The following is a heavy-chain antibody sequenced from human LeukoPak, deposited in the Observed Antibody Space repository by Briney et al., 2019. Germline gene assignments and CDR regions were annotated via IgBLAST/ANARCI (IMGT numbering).Heavy chain of an antibody. J-gene: IGHJ4*02. CDR2: IYYSGST. CDR3: AREYRSGWYSFGY. Sequence: GSLRLSCAASGLTVSDNYMTWVRQAPGKGLEWIGYIYYSGSTNYNPSLKSRVTISVDTSKNQFSLKLSSVTAADTAVYYCAREYRSGWYSFGYWGQGTLVTVSS. D-gene: IGHD6-19*01. CDR1: GLTVSDNY. V-gene: IGHV4-59*02.